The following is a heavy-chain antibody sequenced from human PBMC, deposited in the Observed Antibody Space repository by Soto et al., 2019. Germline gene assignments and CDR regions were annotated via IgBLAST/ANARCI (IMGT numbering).Heavy chain of an antibody. Sequence: GESLKISCKVSGYSFTSYLIGWVRQKPGKGLEWMGIINPGDAEARYSPSFQGRVTFSVDWRSGTAYFQWDKLPASDTAMYYCARRHTGSYFDVYNWFEPWGQGTLVTVSS. V-gene: IGHV5-51*01. CDR1: GYSFTSYL. CDR2: INPGDAEA. J-gene: IGHJ5*02. D-gene: IGHD1-26*01. CDR3: ARRHTGSYFDVYNWFEP.